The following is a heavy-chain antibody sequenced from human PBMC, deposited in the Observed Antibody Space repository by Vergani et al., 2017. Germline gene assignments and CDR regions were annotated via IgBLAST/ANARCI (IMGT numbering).Heavy chain of an antibody. CDR2: IIPIFGTA. CDR3: ARHKSRDGYNYDAFDI. Sequence: QVQLVQSGAEVKKPGSSVKVSCKASGGTFSSYAISWVRQAPGQGLEWMGGIIPIFGTANYAQKFQGRVTITADESTSTAYMELSSLKASDTAMYYCARHKSRDGYNYDAFDIWGQGTMVTVSS. V-gene: IGHV1-69*01. J-gene: IGHJ3*02. CDR1: GGTFSSYA. D-gene: IGHD5-24*01.